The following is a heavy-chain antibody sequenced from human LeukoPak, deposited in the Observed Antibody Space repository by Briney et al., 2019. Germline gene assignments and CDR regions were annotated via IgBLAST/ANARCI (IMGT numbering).Heavy chain of an antibody. CDR2: IKEDGSEK. Sequence: GGSLRLSCAASGFTFSSNYMSWVRQAPGKGLEWVANIKEDGSEKYYVDSLKGRFTISRDNGKNSLYLQMSSLRAEDTAVYYCAKDDTVTLFDYWGQGTLVTVSS. V-gene: IGHV3-7*03. J-gene: IGHJ4*02. CDR3: AKDDTVTLFDY. D-gene: IGHD4-17*01. CDR1: GFTFSSNY.